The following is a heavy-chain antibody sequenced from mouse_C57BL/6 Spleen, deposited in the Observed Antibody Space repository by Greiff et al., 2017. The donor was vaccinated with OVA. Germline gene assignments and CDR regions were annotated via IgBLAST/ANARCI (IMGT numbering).Heavy chain of an antibody. J-gene: IGHJ1*03. Sequence: VQLQQSGAELVRPGTSVKVSCKASGYAFTNYLIEWVKQRPGQGLEWIGVINPGSGGTNYNEKFKGKATLTEDKSSSTAYMQLSSLTSEDSAVYFCARSGSSSFDVWGTGTTVTVSS. CDR1: GYAFTNYL. CDR2: INPGSGGT. CDR3: ARSGSSSFDV. D-gene: IGHD1-1*01. V-gene: IGHV1-54*01.